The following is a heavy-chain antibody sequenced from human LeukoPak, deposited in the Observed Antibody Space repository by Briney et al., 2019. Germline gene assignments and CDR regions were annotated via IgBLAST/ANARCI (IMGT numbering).Heavy chain of an antibody. D-gene: IGHD3-22*01. CDR2: IYYSGST. V-gene: IGHV4-39*07. Sequence: PSETLSLTCTVSGGSISSSSYYWGWIRQPPGKGLEWIGSIYYSGSTYYNPSLKSRVTISVDTSKNQFSLKLSSVTAADTAVYYCARRKSLLVVVITRAVWFDPWGQGTLVTVSS. J-gene: IGHJ5*02. CDR1: GGSISSSSYY. CDR3: ARRKSLLVVVITRAVWFDP.